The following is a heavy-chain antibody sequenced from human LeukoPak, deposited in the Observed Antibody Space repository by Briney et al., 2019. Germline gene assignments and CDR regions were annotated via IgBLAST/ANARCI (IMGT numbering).Heavy chain of an antibody. CDR1: DDSINNDHYF. Sequence: SETLSLTCSISDDSINNDHYFWAWIRQPPGKGLEWIANINYSGRTYYNPSLNSRLIISVDTAKRQFSLKLTSVTAADTALYFCARDIDDVGALFDFWGQGTLVTVSS. J-gene: IGHJ4*02. CDR3: ARDIDDVGALFDF. V-gene: IGHV4-39*07. D-gene: IGHD1-26*01. CDR2: INYSGRT.